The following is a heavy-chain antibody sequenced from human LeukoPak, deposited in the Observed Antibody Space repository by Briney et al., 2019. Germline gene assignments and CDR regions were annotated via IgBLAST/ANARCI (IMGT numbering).Heavy chain of an antibody. CDR2: VNPSGGST. J-gene: IGHJ3*02. V-gene: IGHV1-46*01. Sequence: GASVKVSCKASGYTFTSYYMHWVRQAPGQGLEWMGIVNPSGGSTSYAQKFQGRVTMTRDTSTSTVYMELSSLRSEDTAVYYCARDLHSYAFDIWGQGTMVTVSS. CDR3: ARDLHSYAFDI. D-gene: IGHD1-26*01. CDR1: GYTFTSYY.